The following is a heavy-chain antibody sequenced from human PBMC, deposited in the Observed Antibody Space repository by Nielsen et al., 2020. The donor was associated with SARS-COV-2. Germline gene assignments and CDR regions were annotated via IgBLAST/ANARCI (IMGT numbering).Heavy chain of an antibody. V-gene: IGHV3-21*01. CDR2: ISSSSSYI. CDR3: ARENYITIFGGVIIRWFDP. CDR1: GFTFSSYS. J-gene: IGHJ5*02. Sequence: GESLKISCAASGFTFSSYSMNWVRQAPGKGLEWVSSISSSSSYIYYADSVKGRFTISRDNAKNSLYLQMNSLRAEDTAVYYCARENYITIFGGVIIRWFDPWGQGTLATVSS. D-gene: IGHD3-3*01.